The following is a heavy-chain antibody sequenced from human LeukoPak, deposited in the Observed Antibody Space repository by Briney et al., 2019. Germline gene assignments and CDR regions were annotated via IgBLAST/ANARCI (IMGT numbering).Heavy chain of an antibody. CDR2: IRYDGSNK. D-gene: IGHD2-15*01. V-gene: IGHV3-30*02. J-gene: IGHJ5*02. CDR3: AKELPLYCSGGSCYANWFDP. CDR1: GFTFSSYG. Sequence: TGGSLRLSCAASGFTFSSYGMHWVRQAPGKGLEWVAFIRYDGSNKYYADSVKGRFTISRDNSKNTLYLQMNSLRAEDTAVYYCAKELPLYCSGGSCYANWFDPWGQGTPVTVSS.